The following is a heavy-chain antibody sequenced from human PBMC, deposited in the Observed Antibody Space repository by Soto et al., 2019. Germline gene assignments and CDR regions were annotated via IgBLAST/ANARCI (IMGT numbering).Heavy chain of an antibody. Sequence: ASVKVSCKASGFTFTSSAVQWVRQARGQRLEWIGWIVVGSGNTNYAQKFQERVTITRDMSTSTAYMELSSLRSEDTAVYYCAALAVGATTTGHFDYWGQGTLVTV. V-gene: IGHV1-58*01. D-gene: IGHD1-26*01. CDR3: AALAVGATTTGHFDY. J-gene: IGHJ4*02. CDR1: GFTFTSSA. CDR2: IVVGSGNT.